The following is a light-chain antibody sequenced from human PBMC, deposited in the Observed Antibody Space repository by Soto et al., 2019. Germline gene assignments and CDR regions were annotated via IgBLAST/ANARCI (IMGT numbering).Light chain of an antibody. CDR3: QQYNKWPRM. V-gene: IGKV3-15*01. J-gene: IGKJ1*01. Sequence: EIVMTQYQATVYVSPGERATLSCRASQSVSSNLAWYQQKPCQAPMLLFYGASTRATGIPARFSGSGSVTEFTLTISSLQYEDFAVYYCQQYNKWPRMFGQGTKVEIK. CDR2: GAS. CDR1: QSVSSN.